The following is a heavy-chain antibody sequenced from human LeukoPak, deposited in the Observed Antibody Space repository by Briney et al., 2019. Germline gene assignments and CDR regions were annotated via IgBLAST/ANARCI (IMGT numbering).Heavy chain of an antibody. CDR1: GFTVSSNY. J-gene: IGHJ6*02. V-gene: IGHV3-53*01. CDR3: ARSLRNYYYGMDV. CDR2: IYSGGST. Sequence: PGGSLRLSCAASGFTVSSNYMSWVRQAPGKGLEWVSVIYSGGSTYYADSVKGRFTISRDNSKNTLYLQMNSLRAEDTAVYYCARSLRNYYYGMDVWVQGTTVTVSS.